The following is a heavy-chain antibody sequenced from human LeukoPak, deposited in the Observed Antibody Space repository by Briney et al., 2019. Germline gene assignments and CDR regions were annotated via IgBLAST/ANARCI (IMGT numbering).Heavy chain of an antibody. V-gene: IGHV3-30*18. CDR2: ISYDGSNK. D-gene: IGHD3-22*01. Sequence: GRSLRFSCAASGFTFNSYGMHWVRQAPGKGLEWVAVISYDGSNKYYADSVKGRFTISRDNSKNTLYLQMNSLRAEDTAVYYCAKSAVVVVIRGVDYWGQGTLVTVSS. CDR3: AKSAVVVVIRGVDY. J-gene: IGHJ4*02. CDR1: GFTFNSYG.